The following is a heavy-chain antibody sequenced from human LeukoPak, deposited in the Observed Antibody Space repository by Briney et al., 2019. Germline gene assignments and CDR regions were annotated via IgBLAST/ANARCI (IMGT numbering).Heavy chain of an antibody. J-gene: IGHJ3*02. CDR2: INAYNGNK. CDR1: GYTFTSYG. D-gene: IGHD3-22*01. CDR3: ARNQDSSGYWDDAFDI. V-gene: IGHV1-18*01. Sequence: ASVKVSCKASGYTFTSYGISWVRQAPGQGLEWMGWINAYNGNKNYAQKIQGRVTMTTDTSTSTAYMEVRSLRSDDTAVYYCARNQDSSGYWDDAFDIWGQGTMVTVSS.